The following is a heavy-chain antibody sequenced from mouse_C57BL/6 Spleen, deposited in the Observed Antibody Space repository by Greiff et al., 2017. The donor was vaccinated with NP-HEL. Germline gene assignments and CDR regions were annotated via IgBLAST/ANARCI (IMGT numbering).Heavy chain of an antibody. CDR2: IDPSDSYT. Sequence: QVQLQQPGAELVKPGASVKLSCKASGYTFTSYWMQWVKQRPGQGLEWIGEIDPSDSYTNYNQKFKGKATLTVDTSSSTAYMQLSSLTSEDSAVYDCARGLQLGRYFDYWGQGTTLTVSS. CDR1: GYTFTSYW. CDR3: ARGLQLGRYFDY. D-gene: IGHD4-1*02. J-gene: IGHJ2*01. V-gene: IGHV1-50*01.